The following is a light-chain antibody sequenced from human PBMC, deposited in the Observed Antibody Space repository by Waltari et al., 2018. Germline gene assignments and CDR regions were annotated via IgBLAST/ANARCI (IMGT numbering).Light chain of an antibody. J-gene: IGKJ2*01. CDR3: QQCNNFPYT. Sequence: DIQLTQSPSTLSASVGVRVTITCRASQTISSWLAWYQQRPGEAPKLLIYKASSLESGVPSRFSGSGSGTEFTLTISSLQPEDFATFYCQQCNNFPYTFGQGTKLEIK. V-gene: IGKV1-5*03. CDR1: QTISSW. CDR2: KAS.